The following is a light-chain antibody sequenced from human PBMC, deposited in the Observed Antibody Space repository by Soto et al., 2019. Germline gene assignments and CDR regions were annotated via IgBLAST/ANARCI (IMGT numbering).Light chain of an antibody. CDR2: LGS. CDR1: QNLLHSNGYNY. CDR3: MQSLQTPRT. J-gene: IGKJ4*01. Sequence: DIVMTQSPLSLPVTPGEPASISCRSSQNLLHSNGYNYLDWYLQTPGQSPQLLIFLGSNRASGVPDRFSGSGSGTDFTLKISRVEAEDVGVYYCMQSLQTPRTFGGGTKVESK. V-gene: IGKV2-28*01.